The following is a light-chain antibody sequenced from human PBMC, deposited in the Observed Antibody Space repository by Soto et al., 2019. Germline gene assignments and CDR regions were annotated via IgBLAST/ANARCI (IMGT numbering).Light chain of an antibody. J-gene: IGKJ1*01. V-gene: IGKV3-15*01. Sequence: EIVMTQSPAMLSVSPGERATLSCRASQNVNNRLAWYQQKAGQPPRRLIYGASTRATGIPARFSGSGSGTEFTLTISSLQSEDFAVYYCQQFNSWPLLFGQGTKVDIK. CDR3: QQFNSWPLL. CDR1: QNVNNR. CDR2: GAS.